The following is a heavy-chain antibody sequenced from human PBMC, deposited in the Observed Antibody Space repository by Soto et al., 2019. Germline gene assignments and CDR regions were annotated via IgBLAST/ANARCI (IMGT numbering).Heavy chain of an antibody. J-gene: IGHJ6*02. CDR2: IDPSDSYT. CDR3: ARLDYRVYYYYGIEV. D-gene: IGHD3-10*01. V-gene: IGHV5-10-1*01. CDR1: GYSFTSYW. Sequence: GESLKISCKGSGYSFTSYWISCVRQMPGKGLEWMGRIDPSDSYTNYSPSFQGHVTISADKSISTAYLQWSSLKASDTAMYYCARLDYRVYYYYGIEVWGQGTKVTVSS.